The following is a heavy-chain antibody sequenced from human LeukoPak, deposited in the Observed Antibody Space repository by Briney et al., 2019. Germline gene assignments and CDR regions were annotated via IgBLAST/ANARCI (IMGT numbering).Heavy chain of an antibody. J-gene: IGHJ4*02. CDR2: INWNGGST. V-gene: IGHV3-20*04. CDR3: ARAAYCGGDCYLYYFDY. Sequence: GGSLRLSCAASGFTFDDYGMSWVRQAPGMGLEWVSDINWNGGSTGYADSVKGRFTISRDNAKNSLYLQMNSLRAEDTALYYCARAAYCGGDCYLYYFDYWGQGTLVTVSS. CDR1: GFTFDDYG. D-gene: IGHD2-21*02.